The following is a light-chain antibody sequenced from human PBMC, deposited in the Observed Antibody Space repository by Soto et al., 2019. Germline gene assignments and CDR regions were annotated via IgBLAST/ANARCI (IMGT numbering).Light chain of an antibody. CDR1: SSDVGGYHY. CDR2: EVS. V-gene: IGLV2-8*01. CDR3: SSYGGSNNLL. Sequence: QSALTQPPSASGSPGQSVTISCTGTSSDVGGYHYVSWYQQHPGKAPKLMIYEVSKRPSGVPDRFSGSKSGNTASLTVSGLQAEDEADYYCSSYGGSNNLLFGGGTQLTVL. J-gene: IGLJ7*01.